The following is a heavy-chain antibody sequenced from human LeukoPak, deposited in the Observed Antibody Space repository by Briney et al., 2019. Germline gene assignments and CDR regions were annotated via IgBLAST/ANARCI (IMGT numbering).Heavy chain of an antibody. CDR3: AKDSGNRLYSYADL. CDR2: IKQDGSDK. D-gene: IGHD3-10*01. V-gene: IGHV3-7*03. Sequence: GGSLRLSCAASGFTFSRYWMSWVRQVPRKGLEWVANIKQDGSDKYYGDSVKGRFTISRDNSRNTLYLQMNSLRVEDTAVYYCAKDSGNRLYSYADLWGQGILVTVSS. J-gene: IGHJ5*02. CDR1: GFTFSRYW.